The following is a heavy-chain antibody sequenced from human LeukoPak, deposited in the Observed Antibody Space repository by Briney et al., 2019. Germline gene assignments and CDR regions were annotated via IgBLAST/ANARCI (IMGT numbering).Heavy chain of an antibody. D-gene: IGHD3-16*01. CDR1: GFTVSGNY. Sequence: GGSLRLSCAAYGFTVSGNYMSWVRQAPGKGLEWVSVIYSSDNTYYIDSVKGRFTISRDNSKNTLYLQMNSLRAEDTAVYYCAGRRVLDASFDYWGQGTLVTVSS. CDR2: IYSSDNT. CDR3: AGRRVLDASFDY. J-gene: IGHJ4*02. V-gene: IGHV3-66*02.